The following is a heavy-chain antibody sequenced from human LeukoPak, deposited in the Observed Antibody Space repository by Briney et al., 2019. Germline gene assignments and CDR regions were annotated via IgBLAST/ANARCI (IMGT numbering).Heavy chain of an antibody. CDR1: GYTSTSYY. D-gene: IGHD1-26*01. V-gene: IGHV1-46*01. J-gene: IGHJ4*02. CDR2: INPSGGST. CDR3: ARSWEGYYFDY. Sequence: ASVKVSCKASGYTSTSYYMHWVRRAPGQGLEWMGIINPSGGSTSYAQKFQGRVTMTRDTSTSTVYMELSSLRSEDTAVYYCARSWEGYYFDYWGQGTLVTVSS.